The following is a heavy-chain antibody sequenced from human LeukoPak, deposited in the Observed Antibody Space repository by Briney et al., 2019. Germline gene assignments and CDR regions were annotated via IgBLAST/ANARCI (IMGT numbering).Heavy chain of an antibody. CDR1: GYTFTGYY. J-gene: IGHJ4*02. D-gene: IGHD2-8*01. V-gene: IGHV1-2*06. CDR2: INPNSGGT. CDR3: ARAYCTNGVCYIGY. Sequence: ASVKVSCKASGYTFTGYYMHWVRQAPGQGLEWMGRINPNSGGTNYAQKFQGRATMTRDTSISTAYMELSRLRSDDTAVYYCARAYCTNGVCYIGYWGRGTLVTVSS.